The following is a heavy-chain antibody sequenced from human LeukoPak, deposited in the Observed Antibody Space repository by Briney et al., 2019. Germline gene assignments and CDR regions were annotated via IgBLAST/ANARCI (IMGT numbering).Heavy chain of an antibody. CDR1: GFTFSDYT. J-gene: IGHJ5*02. V-gene: IGHV3-48*01. Sequence: PGGSLRLSCAASGFTFSDYTMNWVRQAPGKGLEWISYIDLTTTTKYYADSVKGRITISRDNAKNSLYLQMNSLRAEDTAIYYCARGPPLFDPWGQGTLVTVSS. CDR3: ARGPPLFDP. CDR2: IDLTTTTK.